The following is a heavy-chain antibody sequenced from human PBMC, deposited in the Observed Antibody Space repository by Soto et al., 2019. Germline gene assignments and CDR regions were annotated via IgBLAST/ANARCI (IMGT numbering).Heavy chain of an antibody. D-gene: IGHD6-19*01. V-gene: IGHV2-5*02. Sequence: QITLKESGPTLVKPTQTLTLTCTFSGFSLSTSGVGVGWIRQPPGKALEWLALIYWDDDKRYSPSLKSRLTLPKDTSKNHVVLTMTNMDPVDTATYSCAHRRGSGWYTRIMYGMDVWGQGTTVTVSS. CDR1: GFSLSTSGVG. CDR2: IYWDDDK. J-gene: IGHJ6*02. CDR3: AHRRGSGWYTRIMYGMDV.